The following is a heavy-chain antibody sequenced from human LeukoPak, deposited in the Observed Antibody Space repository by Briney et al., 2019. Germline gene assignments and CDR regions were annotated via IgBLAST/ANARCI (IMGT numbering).Heavy chain of an antibody. D-gene: IGHD6-13*01. CDR3: ARWSSFYYYYMDV. J-gene: IGHJ6*03. CDR1: GGSISSYY. Sequence: SETLSLTCTVSGGSISSYYWSWIRQPPGKGLEWIGYIYYSGSTNYNPSLKSRVTISVDTSKNQFSLKLSSVTAADTAVYYCARWSSFYYYYMDVWGKGTAVTVSS. V-gene: IGHV4-59*01. CDR2: IYYSGST.